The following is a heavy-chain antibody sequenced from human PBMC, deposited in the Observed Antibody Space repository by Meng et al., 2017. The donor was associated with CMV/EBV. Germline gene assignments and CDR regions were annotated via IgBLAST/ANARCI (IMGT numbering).Heavy chain of an antibody. CDR1: GGSFSGYY. CDR2: INHSGST. Sequence: GSLRLSCAVYGGSFSGYYWSWIRQPPGKGLEWIGEINHSGSTNYNPSLKSRVTISVDTSKNQFSLKLSSVTAADTAVYYCARDIAWELRPGLPYYYGMDVWGQGTTVTVSS. V-gene: IGHV4-34*01. D-gene: IGHD1-26*01. J-gene: IGHJ6*02. CDR3: ARDIAWELRPGLPYYYGMDV.